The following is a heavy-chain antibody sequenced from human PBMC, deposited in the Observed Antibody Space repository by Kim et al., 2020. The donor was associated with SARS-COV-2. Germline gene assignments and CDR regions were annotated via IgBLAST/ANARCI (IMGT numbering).Heavy chain of an antibody. J-gene: IGHJ4*02. Sequence: ASVKVSCKASGYTFTSYDINWVRQATGQGLEWMGWMNPNSGNTGYAQKFQGRVTMTRNTSISTAYMELSSLRSEDTAVYYCARASRGWFHDSSGYYFDYWGQGTLVTVSS. CDR2: MNPNSGNT. CDR1: GYTFTSYD. D-gene: IGHD3-22*01. V-gene: IGHV1-8*01. CDR3: ARASRGWFHDSSGYYFDY.